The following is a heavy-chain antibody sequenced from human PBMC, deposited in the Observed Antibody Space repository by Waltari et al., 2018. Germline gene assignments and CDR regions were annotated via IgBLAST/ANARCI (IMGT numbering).Heavy chain of an antibody. CDR3: GNIGAFDI. Sequence: EVQLVEYGDGLIQPGGSLRIPCTASAFTVSNNYITWVRQAPGKGLEWVSVIYSGGGTYYADSVRGRFTISRDKVKNTVYLQMNSLRAEDTAVYYCGNIGAFDIWGQGTMVTVSS. V-gene: IGHV3-53*01. CDR1: AFTVSNNY. J-gene: IGHJ3*02. CDR2: IYSGGGT. D-gene: IGHD5-12*01.